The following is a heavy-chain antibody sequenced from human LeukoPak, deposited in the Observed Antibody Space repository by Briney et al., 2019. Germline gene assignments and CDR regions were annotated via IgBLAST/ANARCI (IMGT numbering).Heavy chain of an antibody. Sequence: GGSLRLSCAASELTFNIYAMSWVRQAPGKGLEWVSGISKSGGSTYYADSVKGRFTISRDNSKNTLYLQMNSLRAEDTAVYYCAKEEEYYFDYWGQGALVTVSS. CDR2: ISKSGGST. J-gene: IGHJ4*02. V-gene: IGHV3-23*01. CDR1: ELTFNIYA. CDR3: AKEEEYYFDY.